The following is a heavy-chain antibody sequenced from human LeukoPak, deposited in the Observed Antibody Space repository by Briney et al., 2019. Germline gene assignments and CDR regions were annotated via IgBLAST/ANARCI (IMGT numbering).Heavy chain of an antibody. CDR2: IWYDGRDK. Sequence: GGSLRLSCAASGFTFSGCGMHWVRQAPGKGLEGVAFIWYDGRDKYYADSVKGQFTISRDNSKNTLYLQMNSLRAENTAVYYCAKDPYSYGSYFDYWGQGTLVTVSS. J-gene: IGHJ4*02. D-gene: IGHD5-18*01. V-gene: IGHV3-30*02. CDR1: GFTFSGCG. CDR3: AKDPYSYGSYFDY.